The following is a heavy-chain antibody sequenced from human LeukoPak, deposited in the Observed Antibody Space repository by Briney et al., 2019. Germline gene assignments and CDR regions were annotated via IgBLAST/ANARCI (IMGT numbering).Heavy chain of an antibody. CDR3: AREGYDSSGYPRLLDY. J-gene: IGHJ4*02. V-gene: IGHV3-53*04. Sequence: PGGSLRLSCAASGLTVSSNYITWVRQPPGKGLEWVSVLHAAGGTYCADSVKGRFTISRHISKNTVYLQMNSLRAEDTAVYYCAREGYDSSGYPRLLDYWGQGTLVTVSS. CDR1: GLTVSSNY. D-gene: IGHD3-22*01. CDR2: LHAAGGT.